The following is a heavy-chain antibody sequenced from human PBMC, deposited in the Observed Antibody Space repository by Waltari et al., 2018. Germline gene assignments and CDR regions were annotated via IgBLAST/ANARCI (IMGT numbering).Heavy chain of an antibody. Sequence: EVQMVESGGGLVKPGDSLRLSCAASGFTFTPAWLTWVRQAPGKGLELVGRSKSESDGSITYFAAPVRGRFSISRDDSQNMVFLQMNSLRTEDTAVYYCTTLDAPWGGWGHGTLVTVSS. CDR2: SKSESDGSIT. J-gene: IGHJ4*01. CDR1: GFTFTPAW. D-gene: IGHD7-27*01. V-gene: IGHV3-15*01. CDR3: TTLDAPWGG.